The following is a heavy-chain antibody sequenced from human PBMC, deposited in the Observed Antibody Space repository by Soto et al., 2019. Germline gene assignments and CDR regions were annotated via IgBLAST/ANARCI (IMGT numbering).Heavy chain of an antibody. V-gene: IGHV3-23*01. CDR3: AIDLWWYTH. D-gene: IGHD2-15*01. J-gene: IGHJ4*02. CDR2: ISGGGSGA. CDR1: GFTFSDHA. Sequence: EVQLLESGGGLVQPGGSLKLSCTASGFTFSDHAMTWVRQAPGKGLEWLSGISGGGSGAYYADSVKGRFTVSRANSNNTLFLQMDSLRVEDTAVYYCAIDLWWYTHWGQGTLVTLSS.